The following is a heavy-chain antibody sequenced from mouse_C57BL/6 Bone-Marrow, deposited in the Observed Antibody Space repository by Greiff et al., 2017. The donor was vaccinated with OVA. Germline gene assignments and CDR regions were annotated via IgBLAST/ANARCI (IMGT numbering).Heavy chain of an antibody. CDR3: ARDYYGRTRGAMDY. Sequence: EVMLVESGGDLVKPGGSLKLSCAASGFTFSSYGMSWVRQTPDKRLEWVATISSGGSYTYYPDSVKGRFTISRDNAKNTLYLKMSSLKSEDTAMYYCARDYYGRTRGAMDYWGQGTSVTVSS. D-gene: IGHD1-2*01. J-gene: IGHJ4*01. V-gene: IGHV5-6*01. CDR2: ISSGGSYT. CDR1: GFTFSSYG.